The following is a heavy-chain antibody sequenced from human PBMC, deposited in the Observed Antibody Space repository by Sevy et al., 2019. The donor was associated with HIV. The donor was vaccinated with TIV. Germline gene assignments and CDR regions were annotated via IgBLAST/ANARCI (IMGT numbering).Heavy chain of an antibody. CDR3: VRDFMYAFDI. D-gene: IGHD3-10*02. CDR1: EFTFSSYS. Sequence: GGSLRLSCAASEFTFSSYSMNWVRQAPGKGLEWISYIIPSDTTIYYADSVKGRFTISRDNAKNSLYLQMNSLRAEDMAVYYCVRDFMYAFDIWGQGTMVTVSS. V-gene: IGHV3-48*01. CDR2: IIPSDTTI. J-gene: IGHJ3*02.